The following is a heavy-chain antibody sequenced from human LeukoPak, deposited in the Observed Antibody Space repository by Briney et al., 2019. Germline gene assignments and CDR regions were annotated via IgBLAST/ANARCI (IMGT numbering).Heavy chain of an antibody. CDR1: GGTFSSYA. J-gene: IGHJ6*02. D-gene: IGHD5-18*01. Sequence: SVKVSCKASGGTFSSYAISWVRHAPGQGLEWMGGIIPIFGTANYAQKFQGRVTITADESTSTAYMELSSLRSEDTAVYYCARDRDTAMVKDYYYGMDVWGQGTTVTVSS. CDR2: IIPIFGTA. V-gene: IGHV1-69*13. CDR3: ARDRDTAMVKDYYYGMDV.